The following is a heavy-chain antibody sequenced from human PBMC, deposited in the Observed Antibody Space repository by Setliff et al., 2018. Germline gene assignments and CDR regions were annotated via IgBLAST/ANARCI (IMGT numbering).Heavy chain of an antibody. CDR2: IYPSDSDI. CDR1: GYNFINYW. D-gene: IGHD6-13*01. Sequence: GESLKIFCKGSGYNFINYWIGWVRQMPGKGLEWMGIIYPSDSDIRYSPSFQGQVTISADKSISTAYLQWSSLKASDTAIYYCARPAYSSRWYEIKGFDYWGQGTLVTVSS. CDR3: ARPAYSSRWYEIKGFDY. V-gene: IGHV5-51*01. J-gene: IGHJ4*02.